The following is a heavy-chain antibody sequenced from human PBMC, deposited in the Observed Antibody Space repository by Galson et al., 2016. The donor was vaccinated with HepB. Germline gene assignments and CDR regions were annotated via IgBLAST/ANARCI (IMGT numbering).Heavy chain of an antibody. V-gene: IGHV3-53*01. CDR2: LYSGGST. CDR3: ARYYITISGGAALYHGLDV. D-gene: IGHD3-3*01. CDR1: GFSVSSHF. J-gene: IGHJ6*04. Sequence: SLRLSCAASGFSVSSHFMTWVRQAPGKGLEWVSVLYSGGSTNYADSVEGRFTISRDSSKNTVYLQMNNLRAEDTAFYYCARYYITISGGAALYHGLDVWGNGTTVTVSS.